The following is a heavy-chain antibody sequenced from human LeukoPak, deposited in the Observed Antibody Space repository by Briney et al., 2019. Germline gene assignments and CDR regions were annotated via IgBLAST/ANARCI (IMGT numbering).Heavy chain of an antibody. CDR1: GVTLSTYA. CDR2: VSSTGSYI. Sequence: GGSLRLSCAASGVTLSTYAMSWARQAPGKGLEWVSSVSSTGSYIYYADSVKGRFTISRDNSKNTLYLQMNSLRAEDTAVYYCARDGFYYDSSGPFDYWGQGTLVTVSS. CDR3: ARDGFYYDSSGPFDY. J-gene: IGHJ4*02. D-gene: IGHD3-22*01. V-gene: IGHV3-21*04.